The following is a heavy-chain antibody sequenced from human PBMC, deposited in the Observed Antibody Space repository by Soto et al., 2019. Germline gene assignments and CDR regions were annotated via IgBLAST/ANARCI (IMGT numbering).Heavy chain of an antibody. D-gene: IGHD7-27*01. J-gene: IGHJ6*03. Sequence: EVQLVESGGGLVQPGGSLRLSCATSGFILSDCAMNWVRQAPGKGLEWVSYIISSSSVIDYADSVKGLFTVSRDNARNSLYLQINSLRAENTAVYYCARDLSWGSNWYYYMDVWGKGTTVTVSS. CDR2: IISSSSVI. CDR1: GFILSDCA. V-gene: IGHV3-48*01. CDR3: ARDLSWGSNWYYYMDV.